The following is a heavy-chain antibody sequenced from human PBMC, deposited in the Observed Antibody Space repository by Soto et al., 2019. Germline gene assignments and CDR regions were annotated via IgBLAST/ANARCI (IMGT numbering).Heavy chain of an antibody. V-gene: IGHV4-30-2*01. D-gene: IGHD2-2*01. Sequence: SETLSLTCAVSGGSISSGGYSWSWIRQPPGKGLEWIGYIYHSGSTYYNPSLKSRVTISVDRSKNQFSLKLSSVTAADTAVYYCARARVVVPAATHFDYWGQGTLVTVSS. CDR2: IYHSGST. CDR1: GGSISSGGYS. J-gene: IGHJ4*02. CDR3: ARARVVVPAATHFDY.